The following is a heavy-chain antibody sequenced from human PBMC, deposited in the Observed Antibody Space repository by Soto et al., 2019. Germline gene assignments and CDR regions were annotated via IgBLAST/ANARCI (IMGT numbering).Heavy chain of an antibody. D-gene: IGHD6-13*01. CDR1: GYTFTSYA. CDR3: ARDREQQLVSPDEYYYYYGMDV. V-gene: IGHV1-3*01. J-gene: IGHJ6*02. Sequence: GASVKVSCKASGYTFTSYAMHWVRQAPGQRLEWMGWINAGNGNTKYSQKFQGRVTITRDTSASTAYMELSSLRSEDTAVYYCARDREQQLVSPDEYYYYYGMDVWGQGTAVTVSS. CDR2: INAGNGNT.